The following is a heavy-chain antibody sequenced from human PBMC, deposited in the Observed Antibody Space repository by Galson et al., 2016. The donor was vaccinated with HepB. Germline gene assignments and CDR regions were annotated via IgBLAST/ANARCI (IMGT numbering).Heavy chain of an antibody. CDR2: IWFDGSNQ. CDR3: AKDLITIFGVVDWRYS. CDR1: GFTFSSHA. V-gene: IGHV3-33*06. Sequence: SLRLSCAASGFTFSSHAMHWIRQAPGKGLQWVATIWFDGSNQYYADSVKGRFTISRDNSKNTQSLQMNSLRAEDTAVYYCAKDLITIFGVVDWRYSWGQGTLVTVSS. D-gene: IGHD3-3*01. J-gene: IGHJ4*02.